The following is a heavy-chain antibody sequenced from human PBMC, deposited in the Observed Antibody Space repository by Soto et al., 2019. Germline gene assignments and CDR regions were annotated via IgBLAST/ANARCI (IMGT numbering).Heavy chain of an antibody. V-gene: IGHV4-61*01. J-gene: IGHJ4*02. CDR3: ARDFDWLLLDY. CDR2: IYYSGST. D-gene: IGHD3-9*01. Sequence: KPSETLSLTCTVSGGSVSSGSYYWSWIRQPPGKGLEWIGYIYYSGSTNYNPSLKSRVTISVDTSKNQFSLKLSSVTAADTAVYYCARDFDWLLLDYWGQGTLVTVSS. CDR1: GGSVSSGSYY.